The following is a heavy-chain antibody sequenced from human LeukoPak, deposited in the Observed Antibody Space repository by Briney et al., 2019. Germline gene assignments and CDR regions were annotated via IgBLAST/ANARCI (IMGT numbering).Heavy chain of an antibody. D-gene: IGHD3-10*01. CDR2: ISAYNGNT. J-gene: IGHJ4*02. V-gene: IGHV1-18*01. Sequence: ASVKVSFKASGYTFTSYGISWVRQAPGQGLEWMGWISAYNGNTNYAQKLQGRVTMTTDTSTSTAYMELRSLRSDDTAVYYCARDLRQFSYYYGSGGFDYWGQGTLVTVSS. CDR3: ARDLRQFSYYYGSGGFDY. CDR1: GYTFTSYG.